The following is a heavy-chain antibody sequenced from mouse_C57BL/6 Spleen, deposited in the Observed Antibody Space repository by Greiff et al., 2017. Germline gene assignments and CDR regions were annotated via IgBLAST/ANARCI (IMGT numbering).Heavy chain of an antibody. CDR1: GFTFSSYA. CDR3: ARADYYGSSYRAWFAY. Sequence: DVKLVESGGGLVKPGGSLKLSCAASGFTFSSYAMSWVRQTPVKRLEWVATISDGGSYTYYPDNVKGRFTISRDNAKNNLYLQMSHLKSEDTAMYYCARADYYGSSYRAWFAYWGQGTLVTVSA. CDR2: ISDGGSYT. V-gene: IGHV5-4*03. J-gene: IGHJ3*01. D-gene: IGHD1-1*01.